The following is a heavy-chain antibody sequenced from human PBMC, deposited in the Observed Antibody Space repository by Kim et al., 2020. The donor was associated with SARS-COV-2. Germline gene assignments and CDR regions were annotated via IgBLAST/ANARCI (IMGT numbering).Heavy chain of an antibody. CDR1: GGTFSSYA. CDR3: ARDHRGYQLLLGYYYGMDV. J-gene: IGHJ6*02. V-gene: IGHV1-69*13. D-gene: IGHD2-2*01. CDR2: IIPIFGTA. Sequence: SVKVSCKASGGTFSSYAISWVRQAPGQGLEWMGGIIPIFGTANYAQKFQGRVTITADESTSTAYMELSSLRSEDTAVYYCARDHRGYQLLLGYYYGMDVWGQGTTVTVSS.